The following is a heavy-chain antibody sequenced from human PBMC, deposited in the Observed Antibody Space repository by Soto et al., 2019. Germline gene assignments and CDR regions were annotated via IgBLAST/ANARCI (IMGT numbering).Heavy chain of an antibody. CDR2: IYYSGST. CDR3: AREGDDYNLGAFDI. D-gene: IGHD4-4*01. V-gene: IGHV4-30-4*02. CDR1: GGSISSGDYY. Sequence: SETLSLTCPVSGGSISSGDYYWSWIRQPPGKGLEWIGYIYYSGSTYYNPSLKSRVTISVDTSKNQFSLKLSSVTAADTAVYYCAREGDDYNLGAFDIWGQGTMVTVSS. J-gene: IGHJ3*02.